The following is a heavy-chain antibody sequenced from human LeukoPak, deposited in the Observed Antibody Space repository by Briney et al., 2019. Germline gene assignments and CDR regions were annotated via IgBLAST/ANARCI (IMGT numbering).Heavy chain of an antibody. D-gene: IGHD5-18*01. CDR1: GFSFSSYG. CDR3: ARVMEGGYSYGGRDY. Sequence: PGGSLRLSCAASGFSFSSYGMHWVRQAPGKGLEWVAVISYDGSNKYYADSVKGRFTISRDNSKNTLYLQMNSLRAEDTAVYYCARVMEGGYSYGGRDYWGQGTLVTVSS. J-gene: IGHJ4*02. V-gene: IGHV3-30*03. CDR2: ISYDGSNK.